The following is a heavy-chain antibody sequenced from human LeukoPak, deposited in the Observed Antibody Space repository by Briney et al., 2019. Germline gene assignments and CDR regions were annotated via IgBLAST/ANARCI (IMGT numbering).Heavy chain of an antibody. Sequence: GGSLRLSCAASGFTFSNYAMSWVRQAPGKGLEWVSAISGSGGSTYYADSVKGRFTISRDNPKNTLYLQMNSLRSEDTAVYYCVKGYNWNDAYWGQGTLVTVSS. V-gene: IGHV3-23*01. J-gene: IGHJ4*02. CDR3: VKGYNWNDAY. CDR2: ISGSGGST. CDR1: GFTFSNYA. D-gene: IGHD1-1*01.